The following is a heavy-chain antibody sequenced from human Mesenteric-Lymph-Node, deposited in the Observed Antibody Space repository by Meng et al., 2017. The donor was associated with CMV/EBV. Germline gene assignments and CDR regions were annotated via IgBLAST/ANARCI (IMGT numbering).Heavy chain of an antibody. V-gene: IGHV4-61*01. Sequence: SDTLSPTCHLSGCSVSSGHYYWTSILQSPGKGLEWIGYIYYSGGTDYNPSLKSRVTISVDTSNQFPTKVSSVTVADTAVYYCERGTMSTKKRLNWFDLWGQGSLVTVSS. CDR2: IYYSGGT. CDR1: GCSVSSGHYY. CDR3: ERGTMSTKKRLNWFDL. D-gene: IGHD2-2*01. J-gene: IGHJ5*02.